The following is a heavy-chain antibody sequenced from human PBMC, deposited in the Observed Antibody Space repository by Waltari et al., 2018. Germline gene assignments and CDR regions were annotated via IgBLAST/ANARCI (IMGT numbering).Heavy chain of an antibody. D-gene: IGHD5-12*01. Sequence: QLQLQESGPRLVKPSETLSLICSVSGVSISSNRHYWAWIRQSPGQGVEWIGTISYSGTTYISPSLKSRVSVSRDTSKNQVSLTLGSVTAADMAVYYCATYIGASVGTAAFDVWGQGTMVTVSS. J-gene: IGHJ3*01. V-gene: IGHV4-39*01. CDR3: ATYIGASVGTAAFDV. CDR2: ISYSGTT. CDR1: GVSISSNRHY.